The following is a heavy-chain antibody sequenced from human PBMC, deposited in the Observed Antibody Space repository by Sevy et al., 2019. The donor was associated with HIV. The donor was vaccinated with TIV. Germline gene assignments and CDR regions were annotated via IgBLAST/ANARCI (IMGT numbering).Heavy chain of an antibody. Sequence: SETLSLTCTVSGGSISSYYWSWIRQPPGKGLEWIGYIYYSGSTNYNPSLKSRVTLSVDTSKNQFSLKLSSVTAADTAVYYCARVSGANSYYFDYWGQGTLVTVSS. V-gene: IGHV4-59*13. D-gene: IGHD1-1*01. CDR2: IYYSGST. J-gene: IGHJ4*02. CDR3: ARVSGANSYYFDY. CDR1: GGSISSYY.